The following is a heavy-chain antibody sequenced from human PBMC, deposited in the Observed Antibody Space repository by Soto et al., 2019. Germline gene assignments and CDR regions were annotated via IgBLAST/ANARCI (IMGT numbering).Heavy chain of an antibody. CDR1: GYTFTSYD. V-gene: IGHV1-69*13. D-gene: IGHD4-17*01. CDR3: ARAPSGDYDNY. Sequence: ASVKFSCKASGYTFTSYDINWVRQATGQGLEWMGGIIPIFGTANYAQKFQGRVTITADESTSTAYMELSSLRSEDTAVYYCARAPSGDYDNYWGQGTLVTVSS. CDR2: IIPIFGTA. J-gene: IGHJ4*02.